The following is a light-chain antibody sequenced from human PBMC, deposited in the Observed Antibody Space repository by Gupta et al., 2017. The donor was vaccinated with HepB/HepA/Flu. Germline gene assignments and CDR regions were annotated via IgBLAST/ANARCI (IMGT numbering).Light chain of an antibody. CDR3: SSFTTSDTLV. Sequence: QSPLTQPASPPGPPAQSSTFPCLGSNSDIGVFNYVSLYQQHPGKVHRLIIFDVISRPSGVSNRFSGSKSGNTASLTISGLHAEDEATYFCSSFTTSDTLVFGGGTKVTVL. CDR1: NSDIGVFNY. V-gene: IGLV2-14*01. CDR2: DVI. J-gene: IGLJ2*01.